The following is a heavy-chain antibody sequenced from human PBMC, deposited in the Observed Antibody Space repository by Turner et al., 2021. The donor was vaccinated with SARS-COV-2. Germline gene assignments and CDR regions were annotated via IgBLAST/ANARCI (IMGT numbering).Heavy chain of an antibody. CDR2: IIPILGIA. CDR3: ARDGTHCSSTSCMDV. V-gene: IGHV1-69*10. CDR1: GATFSTYA. D-gene: IGHD2-2*01. Sequence: VQLVPSATEVKNSAASVRVSCMAPGATFSTYATSRVRQAPGQGLEWMRGIIPILGIANNAQTFQGRVTITTDKSTSTAYMELSRLRSEDTAVYYCARDGTHCSSTSCMDVWGQGTTVTVSS. J-gene: IGHJ6*02.